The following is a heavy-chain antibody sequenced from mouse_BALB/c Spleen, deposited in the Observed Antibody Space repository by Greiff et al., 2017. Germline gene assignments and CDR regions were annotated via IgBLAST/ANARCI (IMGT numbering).Heavy chain of an antibody. D-gene: IGHD1-1*01. J-gene: IGHJ2*01. Sequence: EVKLMESGGGLVKPGGSLKLSCAASGFTFSSFGMHWVRQAPEKGLEWVAYISSGSSTIYYADTVKGRFTISRDNPKNTLFLQMTSLRSEDTAMYYCARGLLRSYYFDYWGQGTTLTVAS. CDR2: ISSGSSTI. CDR3: ARGLLRSYYFDY. V-gene: IGHV5-17*02. CDR1: GFTFSSFG.